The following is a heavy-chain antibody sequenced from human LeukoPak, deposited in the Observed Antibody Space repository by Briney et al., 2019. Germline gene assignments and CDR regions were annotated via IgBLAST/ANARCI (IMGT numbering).Heavy chain of an antibody. V-gene: IGHV3-23*01. CDR3: ASRSGWRYFDY. J-gene: IGHJ4*02. Sequence: GGSLILSCAASGFTFSSYGMSWVRQAPGKGLEWVSAISGSGGSTYYADSVKGRFTTSRDNSKNTLYLQMDSLRAEDTAVYYCASRSGWRYFDYWGQGTLVTVSS. D-gene: IGHD6-19*01. CDR2: ISGSGGST. CDR1: GFTFSSYG.